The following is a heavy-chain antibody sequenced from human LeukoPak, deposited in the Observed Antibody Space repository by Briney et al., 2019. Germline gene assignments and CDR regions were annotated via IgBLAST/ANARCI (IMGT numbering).Heavy chain of an antibody. D-gene: IGHD3-9*01. Sequence: SETLSLTCTVSGGSISSYYWSWIRQPPGKGLEWIGYIYYSGSTNYNPSLKSRVTISVDTSKNQFSLKLSSVTAADTAVYYCARHVYDILTGYPVLDAFDIWGQGTMVTVSS. V-gene: IGHV4-59*08. CDR3: ARHVYDILTGYPVLDAFDI. CDR1: GGSISSYY. CDR2: IYYSGST. J-gene: IGHJ3*02.